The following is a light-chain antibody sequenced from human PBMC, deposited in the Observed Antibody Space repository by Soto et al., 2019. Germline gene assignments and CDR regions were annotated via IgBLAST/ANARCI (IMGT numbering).Light chain of an antibody. CDR2: ASS. Sequence: DIQMTQSPSSVSASAGDRVTITCRASQGVRSWLAWYQQKPGKAPELLIYASSSLQSGVPSRFSGSGSGTEFTLTISSLQPEDFATYYCQQANSFPLTFGPGTKVDIK. V-gene: IGKV1-12*01. CDR3: QQANSFPLT. J-gene: IGKJ3*01. CDR1: QGVRSW.